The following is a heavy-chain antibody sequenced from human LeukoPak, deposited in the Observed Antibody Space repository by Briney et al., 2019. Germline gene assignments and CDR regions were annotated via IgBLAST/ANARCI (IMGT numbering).Heavy chain of an antibody. CDR2: ISNDGSNQ. Sequence: GRSLRLSCAASGFTFSSYGMHWVRQAPGKGLEWVAVISNDGSNQYYADSVKGRFTISRDNSKNTLYLQMNSLRAEDTAVYYCARGTDTAMVTGGYNWFDPWGQGTLVTVSS. D-gene: IGHD5-18*01. J-gene: IGHJ5*02. CDR1: GFTFSSYG. CDR3: ARGTDTAMVTGGYNWFDP. V-gene: IGHV3-30*03.